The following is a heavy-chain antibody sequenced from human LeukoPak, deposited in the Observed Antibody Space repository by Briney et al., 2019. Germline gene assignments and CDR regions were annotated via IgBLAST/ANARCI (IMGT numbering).Heavy chain of an antibody. Sequence: SETLSLTCTVYGGSFSGYYRNWIRQPPGKGLEWIGEINDSGSTNYNPSLKSRVTISADTSKKQFSLKLSSVTAADTAVYYCARVLDYYVSGTYSFDYWGQGMLVTVSS. CDR1: GGSFSGYY. D-gene: IGHD3-10*01. CDR2: INDSGST. J-gene: IGHJ4*02. CDR3: ARVLDYYVSGTYSFDY. V-gene: IGHV4-34*01.